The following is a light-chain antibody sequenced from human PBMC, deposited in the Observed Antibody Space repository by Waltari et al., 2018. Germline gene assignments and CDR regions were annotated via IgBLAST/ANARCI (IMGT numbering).Light chain of an antibody. V-gene: IGKV1-39*01. CDR1: QTISSY. Sequence: DIQMTQSPSSLSASVGDRVTITCRASQTISSYLSWYQQKPGKAPNLLIYAASSLQSGVPSRFSGSGSGTDFTLTISDLQPEDSATYHCKQGYSFPYNFGQGTKVELK. CDR2: AAS. J-gene: IGKJ2*01. CDR3: KQGYSFPYN.